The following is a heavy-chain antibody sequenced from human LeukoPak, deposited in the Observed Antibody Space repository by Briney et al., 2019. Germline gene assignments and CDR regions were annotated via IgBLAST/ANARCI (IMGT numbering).Heavy chain of an antibody. CDR3: AKDSLMGYYYYYMDV. CDR1: GFTFSSYG. CDR2: IRYDGSNK. J-gene: IGHJ6*03. Sequence: GGSLRLSCAASGFTFSSYGMHWVRQAPSKGLEWVAFIRYDGSNKYYADSVKGRFTISRDNSKNTLYLQMNSLRAEDTAVYYCAKDSLMGYYYYYMDVWGKGTTVTVSS. D-gene: IGHD3-10*01. V-gene: IGHV3-30*02.